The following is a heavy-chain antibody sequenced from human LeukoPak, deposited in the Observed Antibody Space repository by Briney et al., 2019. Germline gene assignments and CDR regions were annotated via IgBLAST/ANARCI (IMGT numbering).Heavy chain of an antibody. J-gene: IGHJ6*02. CDR1: GFTFSSYG. CDR3: AKEAEASYYGMDV. Sequence: PGRSLRLSCAASGFTFSSYGMHWVRQAPGKGLEWVAVISYDGSNKYYADSVKGRFTISRDNSKNTLYLQMNSLRAEDTAVYYCAKEAEASYYGMDVWGQGTTVTVSS. CDR2: ISYDGSNK. D-gene: IGHD6-25*01. V-gene: IGHV3-30*18.